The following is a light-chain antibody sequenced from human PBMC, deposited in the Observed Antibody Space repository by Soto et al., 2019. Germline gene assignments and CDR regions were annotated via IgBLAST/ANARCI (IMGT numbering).Light chain of an antibody. CDR2: LDSDGSH. V-gene: IGLV4-69*01. CDR1: SGHSDYA. J-gene: IGLJ3*02. Sequence: QLVLTQSPSASASLGTSVKFTCTLNSGHSDYAIAWHQQRPEKGPRFLMKLDSDGSHTKGAGIPDRFSGSSSGAELFLTVSSLQAEDDDDYYCQNWDIGIQVFGGGTKLTVL. CDR3: QNWDIGIQV.